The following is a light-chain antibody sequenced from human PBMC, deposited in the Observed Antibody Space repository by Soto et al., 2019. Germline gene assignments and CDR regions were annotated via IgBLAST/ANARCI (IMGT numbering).Light chain of an antibody. Sequence: QSVLTQPPSASGTPGQRVTISCSGSSSNIGSYPVNWYQHLPGAAPRLLMYTNNQRPSGVPDRFSGSKSGTSASLAISGLQTEDEADYYCSSYAGSNNVVFGGGTKPTVL. CDR3: SSYAGSNNVV. J-gene: IGLJ2*01. V-gene: IGLV1-44*01. CDR1: SSNIGSYP. CDR2: TNN.